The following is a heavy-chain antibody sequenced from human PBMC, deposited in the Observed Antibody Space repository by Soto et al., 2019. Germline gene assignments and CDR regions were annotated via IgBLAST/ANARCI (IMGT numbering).Heavy chain of an antibody. V-gene: IGHV1-69*06. CDR3: ARGGYSRRWDQVDY. D-gene: IGHD6-13*01. CDR1: GGTFRSYA. J-gene: IGHJ4*02. Sequence: QVQLVQSGAEVKKPGSSVKVSCKSSGGTFRSYAISWVRQAPGQRLEWMGGIIPIFGTANYAQKFQGRVTITADKSTSTAYMELSSLRSEDTAVYYCARGGYSRRWDQVDYWGQGTLVTVSS. CDR2: IIPIFGTA.